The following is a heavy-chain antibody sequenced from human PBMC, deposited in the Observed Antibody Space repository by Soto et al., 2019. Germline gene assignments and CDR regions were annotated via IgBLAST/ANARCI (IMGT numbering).Heavy chain of an antibody. V-gene: IGHV4-59*08. CDR1: GGSISTYY. CDR2: MHYTGDT. J-gene: IGHJ4*02. D-gene: IGHD3-3*01. CDR3: ARHDLHGGSYDY. Sequence: QVQLLESGPGLVKPSETLSLTCTVSGGSISTYYWSWIRQPPGKGLEWIGYMHYTGDTNYDPSLRSRVTTSLDTSKNQFSLKLDSVTAADTAVYYCARHDLHGGSYDYWGQGTLVTVSS.